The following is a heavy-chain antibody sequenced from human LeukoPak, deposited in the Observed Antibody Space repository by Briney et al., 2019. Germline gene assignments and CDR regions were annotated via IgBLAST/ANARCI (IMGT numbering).Heavy chain of an antibody. V-gene: IGHV2-5*02. D-gene: IGHD3-22*01. CDR1: GFSLSTSGVG. Sequence: SGPTLVNPTPPLTLTCTFSGFSLSTSGVGVGWIRQPPGKALEWLALIYWDDDKRYRPSLKSRLTITKDTSKNQVVLTMTNIDPVDTGTYYCARSPAYYYESNGYYHYWGQGTLVTVSS. CDR2: IYWDDDK. J-gene: IGHJ4*02. CDR3: ARSPAYYYESNGYYHY.